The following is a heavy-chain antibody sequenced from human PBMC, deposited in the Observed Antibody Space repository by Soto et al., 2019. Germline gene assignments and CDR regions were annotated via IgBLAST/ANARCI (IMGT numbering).Heavy chain of an antibody. CDR1: GFPFGENA. CDR2: ISDSGATT. Sequence: SGFPFGENAMSWVRQAPGKGLEWVSGISDSGATTYYADSVRGRFTISRDNSKNTLYLQMKSLRAEDSASYYCAKEDTSSGSLDYWGQGALVTVSS. V-gene: IGHV3-23*01. D-gene: IGHD6-19*01. CDR3: AKEDTSSGSLDY. J-gene: IGHJ4*02.